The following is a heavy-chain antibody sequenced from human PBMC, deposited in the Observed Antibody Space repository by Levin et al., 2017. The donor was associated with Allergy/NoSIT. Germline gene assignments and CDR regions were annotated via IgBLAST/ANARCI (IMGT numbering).Heavy chain of an antibody. CDR3: ARDLGVHSSGWYADLDY. CDR1: GFPFRNYD. V-gene: IGHV3-23*01. D-gene: IGHD6-19*01. CDR2: FTSRGSST. J-gene: IGHJ4*02. Sequence: LSLPCAASGFPFRNYDMSWVRPAPGKGLDWVSTFTSRGSSTYYADSVKGRFTMSRDNSKNTLYLLMNSLGADDTAVYYCARDLGVHSSGWYADLDYWGQGTLVSVSS.